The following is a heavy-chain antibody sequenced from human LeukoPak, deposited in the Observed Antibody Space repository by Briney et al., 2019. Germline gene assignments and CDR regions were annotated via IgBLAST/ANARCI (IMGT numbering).Heavy chain of an antibody. Sequence: GGSLRLSCAASGFTFSTFAMTWVRQAPGKGLEWVSTFSPDGIHYADSVKGRFAISRDDSMSTLFLQMNSLRTEDTAIYYCANDYAGGGCSLAHCNPIDSWGQGTLVTVSS. CDR1: GFTFSTFA. CDR2: FSPDGI. V-gene: IGHV3-23*01. J-gene: IGHJ4*02. CDR3: ANDYAGGGCSLAHCNPIDS. D-gene: IGHD2-15*01.